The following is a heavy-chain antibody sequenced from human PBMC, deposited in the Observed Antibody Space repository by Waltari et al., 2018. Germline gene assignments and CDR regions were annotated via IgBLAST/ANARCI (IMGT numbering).Heavy chain of an antibody. J-gene: IGHJ5*02. V-gene: IGHV1-24*01. CDR3: TRDRVGYCSGGTCYSRWFDP. D-gene: IGHD2-15*01. Sequence: QVQLVQSGAEVKKPGASVKVYCRVSGYSLTEYALHWVRQAPGKGLEWLGGFDPEYGEAVYAQEFQGRVTMTEDTSKDTAYMELSSLTYEDTAVYYCTRDRVGYCSGGTCYSRWFDPWGQGTLVTVSS. CDR2: FDPEYGEA. CDR1: GYSLTEYA.